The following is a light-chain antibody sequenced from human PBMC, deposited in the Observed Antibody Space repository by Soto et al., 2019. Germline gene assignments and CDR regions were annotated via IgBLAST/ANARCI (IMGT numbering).Light chain of an antibody. J-gene: IGLJ2*01. CDR2: DVT. CDR1: SSDVGGYNY. Sequence: QSALTQPASVYGSPGQSITIACTGTSSDVGGYNYVSWYQQHPGKAPKLMIYDVTNRPSGISNRFSGSKSGNTASLTISGLQAEDEADYYCSSYTTSRTLVFGGGTQLTVL. CDR3: SSYTTSRTLV. V-gene: IGLV2-14*03.